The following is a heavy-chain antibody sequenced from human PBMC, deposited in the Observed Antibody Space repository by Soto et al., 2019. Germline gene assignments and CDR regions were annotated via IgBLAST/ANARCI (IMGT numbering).Heavy chain of an antibody. V-gene: IGHV2-5*01. Sequence: QITLKESGPTLVKPTQTLTLTCTFSGFSLTTSGVGVGRIRQSPGKALEWLALIYWNDDQWYSPSLKSRLTITKDTSKNQVVLKMTNMDPVHTATYFCARSRRITMIGVVSWFDPWGQGALVTVSS. CDR2: IYWNDDQ. J-gene: IGHJ5*02. D-gene: IGHD3-3*01. CDR1: GFSLTTSGVG. CDR3: ARSRRITMIGVVSWFDP.